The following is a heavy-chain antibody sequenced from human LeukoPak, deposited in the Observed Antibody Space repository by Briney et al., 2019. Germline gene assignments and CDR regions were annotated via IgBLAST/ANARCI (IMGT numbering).Heavy chain of an antibody. D-gene: IGHD5-24*01. CDR1: GGTFSSYA. Sequence: ASVKVSCKASGGTFSSYAISWVRQAPGQGLEWMGGIIPIFGTANYAQKFQGRVTITTDESTSTAYMELRSLSSEDTAVYYCARNPKEMATIINYFDYWGQGTLVTVSS. V-gene: IGHV1-69*05. CDR3: ARNPKEMATIINYFDY. J-gene: IGHJ4*02. CDR2: IIPIFGTA.